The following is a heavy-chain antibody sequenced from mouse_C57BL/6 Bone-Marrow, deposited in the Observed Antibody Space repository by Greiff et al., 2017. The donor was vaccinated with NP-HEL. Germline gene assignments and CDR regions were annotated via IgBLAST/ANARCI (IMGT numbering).Heavy chain of an antibody. D-gene: IGHD1-1*01. Sequence: QVQLQQPGAELVRPGTSVKLSCKASGYTFTSYWMHWVKQRPGQGLEWIGVIDPSDSYTNYNQKFKGKATLTVDTSSSTAYMQLSSLTSEDSAVYYCAREDYGPWFASGAKGLWSLSLQ. CDR3: AREDYGPWFAS. J-gene: IGHJ3*01. CDR1: GYTFTSYW. V-gene: IGHV1-59*01. CDR2: IDPSDSYT.